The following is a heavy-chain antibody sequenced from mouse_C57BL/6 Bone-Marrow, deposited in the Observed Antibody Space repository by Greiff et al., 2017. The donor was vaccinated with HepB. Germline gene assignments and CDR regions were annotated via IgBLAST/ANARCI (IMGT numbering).Heavy chain of an antibody. V-gene: IGHV1-15*01. D-gene: IGHD1-1*01. J-gene: IGHJ3*01. CDR2: IDPETGGT. Sequence: VQLQQSGAELVRPGASVTLSCKASGYTFTDYEMHWVKRTPVHGLEWIGAIDPETGGTAYNQKFKGKAILTADKYSSTAYMELRSLTSEDSAVYYCTRGTNYYVSTFAYWGQVTLVTVSA. CDR1: GYTFTDYE. CDR3: TRGTNYYVSTFAY.